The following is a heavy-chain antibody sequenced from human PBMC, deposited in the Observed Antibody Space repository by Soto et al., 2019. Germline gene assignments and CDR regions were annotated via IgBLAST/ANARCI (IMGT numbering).Heavy chain of an antibody. V-gene: IGHV1-3*01. CDR3: ARAISGYVT. CDR2: INAGNGNT. D-gene: IGHD5-12*01. J-gene: IGHJ5*02. Sequence: ASVKVSCKASGITFSTYAIHWVRQAPGQGLEWMGWINAGNGNTRYSQEFQGRVTLTTDTSASATYMDLSSLTSEDTAVYYCARAISGYVTWGQGTLVTVSS. CDR1: GITFSTYA.